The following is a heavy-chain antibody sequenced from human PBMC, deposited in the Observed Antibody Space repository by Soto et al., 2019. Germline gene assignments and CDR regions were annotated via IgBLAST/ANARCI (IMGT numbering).Heavy chain of an antibody. CDR1: GFTFSSYG. CDR2: ISYDGSNK. J-gene: IGHJ3*01. Sequence: GGSLRLSCAASGFTFSSYGMHWVRQAPGKGLEWVAVISYDGSNKYYADSVKGRFTISRDNSKNTLYLQMNSLRAEDTAVYYCAKEITTQQLWGQGTMVTVSS. CDR3: AKEITTQQL. D-gene: IGHD6-13*01. V-gene: IGHV3-30*18.